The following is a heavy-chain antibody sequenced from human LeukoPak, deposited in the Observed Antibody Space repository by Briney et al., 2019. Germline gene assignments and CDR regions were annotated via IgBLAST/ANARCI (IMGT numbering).Heavy chain of an antibody. CDR2: VNHSGST. J-gene: IGHJ6*03. Sequence: PSETLSLTCAVYGGSFSGYYWSWIRQPPGKGLEWIGEVNHSGSTNSNPSLKSRVTISVDTSKNQVSLKLSSVTAADTAVYYCARGGGSYYMDVWVKGTTVTVSS. CDR1: GGSFSGYY. D-gene: IGHD4-23*01. V-gene: IGHV4-34*01. CDR3: ARGGGSYYMDV.